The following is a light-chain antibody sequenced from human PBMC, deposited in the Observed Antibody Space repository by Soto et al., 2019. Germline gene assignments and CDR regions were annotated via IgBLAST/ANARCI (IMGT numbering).Light chain of an antibody. Sequence: EIVMTQSPATPYVSPGERATLSCRASQSVSSNLAWYQQKHGQAPRLLIYGASTRATGIPDRFSVSVSGTHLTITLSRLEPGDFEVYYGQHFGGTTFTFGQGTRLDIK. CDR3: QHFGGTTFT. J-gene: IGKJ5*01. V-gene: IGKV3D-15*01. CDR1: QSVSSN. CDR2: GAS.